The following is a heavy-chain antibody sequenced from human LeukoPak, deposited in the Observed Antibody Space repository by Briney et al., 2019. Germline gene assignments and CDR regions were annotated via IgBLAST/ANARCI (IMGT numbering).Heavy chain of an antibody. CDR1: GGSFSGYY. CDR2: IYTSGST. Sequence: PSETLSLTCAVYGGSFSGYYWSWIRQPAGKGLEWIGRIYTSGSTNYNPSLKSRVTMSVDTSKNQFSLKLSSVTAADTAVYYCARGVPMVRGVFDYWGQGTLVTVSS. D-gene: IGHD3-10*01. CDR3: ARGVPMVRGVFDY. V-gene: IGHV4-59*10. J-gene: IGHJ4*02.